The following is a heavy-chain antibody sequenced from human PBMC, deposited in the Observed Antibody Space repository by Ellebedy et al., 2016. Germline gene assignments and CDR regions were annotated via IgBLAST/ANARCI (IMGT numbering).Heavy chain of an antibody. CDR2: IKEDGSEN. Sequence: GGSLRLSCVASGFTFADYWMSWVRQAPGKELEWVAAIKEDGSENSYVDSVKGRFTISRDNAKVSLYLVMNSLRAEDTAVYYCARAYVPLSGVSFNRADGMDVWGQGTTVTVSS. J-gene: IGHJ6*02. V-gene: IGHV3-7*01. D-gene: IGHD2-2*01. CDR1: GFTFADYW. CDR3: ARAYVPLSGVSFNRADGMDV.